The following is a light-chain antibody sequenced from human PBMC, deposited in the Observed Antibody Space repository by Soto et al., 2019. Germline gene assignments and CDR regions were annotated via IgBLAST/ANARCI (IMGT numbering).Light chain of an antibody. Sequence: EIVLTQSPGTLSLSPGERATLSCRASQSVSSSYLAWYQQKPGQAPRLLIYGASSRATGIPDRFSGSRSGTDFTLTISRLEPEDFAVYYCQQYGSSSWTFGQGTKV. J-gene: IGKJ1*01. CDR3: QQYGSSSWT. CDR1: QSVSSSY. V-gene: IGKV3-20*01. CDR2: GAS.